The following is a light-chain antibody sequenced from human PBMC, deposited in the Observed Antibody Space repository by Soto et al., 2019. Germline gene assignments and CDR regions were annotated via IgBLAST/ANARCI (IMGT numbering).Light chain of an antibody. CDR1: TGAVTSGHY. J-gene: IGLJ2*01. CDR2: DTS. Sequence: QAVVTQEPSLTVSPGGTVTLTCGSSTGAVTSGHYPYWFQQKSGQAPRTLIYDTSNKHSWTPARFSGSLFGGKAALTLSGAQPEDEAEYYCLLFYGGTGVFGRGTKLIVL. V-gene: IGLV7-46*01. CDR3: LLFYGGTGV.